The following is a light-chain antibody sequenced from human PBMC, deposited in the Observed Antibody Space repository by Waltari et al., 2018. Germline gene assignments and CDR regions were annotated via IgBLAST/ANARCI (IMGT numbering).Light chain of an antibody. J-gene: IGLJ2*01. CDR2: EVN. V-gene: IGLV2-8*01. CDR3: SSYAGSNNVV. Sequence: QSALTQPPSASGSPGQAVTIPCTGSSSDLGGYKYASWYQQRPGKPPNLMIFEVNKRPSGVPERFSGSKSGSTASLTVSGLQAEDEADYYCSSYAGSNNVVFGGGTKLTVL. CDR1: SSDLGGYKY.